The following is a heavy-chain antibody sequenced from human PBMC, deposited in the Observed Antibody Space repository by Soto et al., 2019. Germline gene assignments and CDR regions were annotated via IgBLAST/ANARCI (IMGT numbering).Heavy chain of an antibody. CDR1: GYTFNGYG. D-gene: IGHD3-22*01. CDR2: VSGNNGDT. J-gene: IGHJ4*02. CDR3: ERDISYYHDDSCYSNFDY. V-gene: IGHV1-18*01. Sequence: QVQLVQSGAEVKRPGASVKVSCRVSGYTFNGYGISWMRQAPGQGLEWMGWVSGNNGDTKYVEKYQVRVTLTIDTSTSTAYMELRSLRSDDTAVYYCERDISYYHDDSCYSNFDYWGQGTLVTVSP.